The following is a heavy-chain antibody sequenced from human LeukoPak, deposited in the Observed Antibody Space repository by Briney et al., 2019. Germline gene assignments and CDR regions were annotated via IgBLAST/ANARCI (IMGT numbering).Heavy chain of an antibody. D-gene: IGHD5-24*01. CDR2: VNHSGRT. CDR1: GGSFSGYY. J-gene: IGHJ4*02. V-gene: IGHV4-34*01. CDR3: ARPRDGYQYYFDY. Sequence: SETLSLTCAVYGGSFSGYYWSWIRQPPGKGLEWIGEVNHSGRTMENPSLKSRVTISVDTSKNQFSLKLSSVTAADTAVYYCARPRDGYQYYFDYWGQGTLVTVSS.